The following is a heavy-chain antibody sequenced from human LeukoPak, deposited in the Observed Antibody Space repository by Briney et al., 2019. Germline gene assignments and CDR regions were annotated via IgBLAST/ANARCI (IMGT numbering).Heavy chain of an antibody. V-gene: IGHV4-59*08. CDR1: GGSISSYY. D-gene: IGHD6-19*01. J-gene: IGHJ4*02. Sequence: SETLSLTCTVSGGSISSYYWSWIRQPPGKGLEWIGYIYYSGSTNYNPSLKSRVTISVDTSKNQFSLKLSSVTAADTAVYYCARYEMAALGYWGQGTLVTVSS. CDR2: IYYSGST. CDR3: ARYEMAALGY.